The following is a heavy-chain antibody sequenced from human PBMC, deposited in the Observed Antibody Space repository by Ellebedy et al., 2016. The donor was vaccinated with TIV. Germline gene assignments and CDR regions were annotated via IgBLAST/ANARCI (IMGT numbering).Heavy chain of an antibody. CDR1: GFTFSSYA. CDR3: ASTSIGDDAFDI. Sequence: GESLKISXAASGFTFSSYAMHWVRQAPGKGLEWVAVISYDGSNKYYADSVKGRFTISRDNSKNTLYLQMNSLRAEDTAVYYCASTSIGDDAFDIWGQGTMVTVSS. V-gene: IGHV3-30-3*01. J-gene: IGHJ3*02. CDR2: ISYDGSNK. D-gene: IGHD3-10*01.